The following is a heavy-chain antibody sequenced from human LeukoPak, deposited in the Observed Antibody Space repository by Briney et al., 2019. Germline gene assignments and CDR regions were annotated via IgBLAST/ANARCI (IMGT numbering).Heavy chain of an antibody. V-gene: IGHV3-21*01. CDR1: GFTFSSYA. CDR2: ISSSSSYI. D-gene: IGHD3-10*01. CDR3: ARGASFYYGSGSYYNPRNSWYFDY. J-gene: IGHJ4*02. Sequence: GGSLRLSCAASGFTFSSYAMNWVRQAPGKGLEWVSSISSSSSYIYYADSVKGRFTISRDNAKNSLYLQMNSLRAEDTAVYYCARGASFYYGSGSYYNPRNSWYFDYWGQGTLVTVSS.